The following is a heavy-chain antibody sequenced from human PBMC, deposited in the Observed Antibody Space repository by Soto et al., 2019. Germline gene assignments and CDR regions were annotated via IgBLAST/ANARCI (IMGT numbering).Heavy chain of an antibody. CDR3: ARQLKYYYDSSGLDY. CDR1: GFTFSSYG. Sequence: GGSLRLSCAASGFTFSSYGMHWVRQAPGKGLEWVAVIWYDGSNKYYADSVKGRFTISRDNSKNTLYLQMNSLRAEDTAVYYCARQLKYYYDSSGLDYWGQGTLVTVSS. V-gene: IGHV3-33*08. CDR2: IWYDGSNK. J-gene: IGHJ4*02. D-gene: IGHD3-22*01.